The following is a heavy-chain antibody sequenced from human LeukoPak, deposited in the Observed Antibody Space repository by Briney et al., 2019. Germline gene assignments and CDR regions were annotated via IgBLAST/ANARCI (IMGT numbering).Heavy chain of an antibody. CDR3: ARSREDYDFWSGYHFPQEIDP. Sequence: SVKVSCKASGGTFSSYAISWVRRAPGQGLEWMGGIIPIFGTANYAQKFQGRVTITADESTSTACMELSSLRSEDTAVYYCARSREDYDFWSGYHFPQEIDPWGQGTLVTVSS. CDR1: GGTFSSYA. CDR2: IIPIFGTA. D-gene: IGHD3-3*01. V-gene: IGHV1-69*01. J-gene: IGHJ5*02.